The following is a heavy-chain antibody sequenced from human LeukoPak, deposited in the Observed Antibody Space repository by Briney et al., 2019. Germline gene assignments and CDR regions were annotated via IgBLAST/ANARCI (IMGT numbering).Heavy chain of an antibody. D-gene: IGHD3-3*01. CDR3: ASSTDGDYDFWSGYFV. V-gene: IGHV1-18*01. CDR1: GYTFTSYG. Sequence: ASVKVSCKASGYTFTSYGISWVRQAPGQGLEWMGWISAYNGNTNYAQKLQGRVTMTTDTSTSTDYMELRSLRSDDTAVYYCASSTDGDYDFWSGYFVWGQGTLVTVSS. J-gene: IGHJ4*02. CDR2: ISAYNGNT.